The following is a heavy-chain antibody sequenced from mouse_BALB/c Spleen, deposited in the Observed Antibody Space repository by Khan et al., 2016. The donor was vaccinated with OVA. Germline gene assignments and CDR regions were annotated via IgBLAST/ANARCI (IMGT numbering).Heavy chain of an antibody. CDR3: ARGDGCCVYFDY. V-gene: IGHV1-77*01. D-gene: IGHD2-3*01. Sequence: QVQLKESGPELVKPGASVKMSCKASGYTFTYYVITWVKQRTGQGLEWIGEIYPGSDNAYYNERFKGKATLTADKSSNTTHMQLSSLTSEDSAVYFCARGDGCCVYFDYWGQGTTLTVSS. J-gene: IGHJ2*01. CDR1: GYTFTYYV. CDR2: IYPGSDNA.